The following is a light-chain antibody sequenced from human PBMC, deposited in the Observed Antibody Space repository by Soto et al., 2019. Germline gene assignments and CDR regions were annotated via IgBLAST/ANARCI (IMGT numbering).Light chain of an antibody. J-gene: IGKJ5*01. V-gene: IGKV1-27*01. Sequence: DIQMPQSPSSLSASVGDRVTITCRASQDISVYLAWYQQKPGKVPKLLIYAASTLQSGVPSRFSGSGSGTDFTLTISSLQPEDVATYYCQKYNTAPLTFGQGTRLAI. CDR3: QKYNTAPLT. CDR1: QDISVY. CDR2: AAS.